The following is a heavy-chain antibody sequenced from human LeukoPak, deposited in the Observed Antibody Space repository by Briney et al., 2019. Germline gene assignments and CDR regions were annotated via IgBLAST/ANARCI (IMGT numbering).Heavy chain of an antibody. J-gene: IGHJ4*02. CDR3: GRKAGDCGGGSCYSIDY. CDR2: IIPIFGTA. V-gene: IGHV1-69*05. D-gene: IGHD2-15*01. CDR1: GGSFSSEA. Sequence: SVKVSCKAFGGSFSSEAISWVRQAPGQGLEWIGGIIPIFGTANYAQKFQGRVTITTDESTSTAYMEVSSLRSEDTAVYYCGRKAGDCGGGSCYSIDYWGQGTLVTVSS.